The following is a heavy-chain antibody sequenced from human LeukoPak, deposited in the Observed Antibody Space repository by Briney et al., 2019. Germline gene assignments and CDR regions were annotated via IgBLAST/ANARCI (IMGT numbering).Heavy chain of an antibody. V-gene: IGHV4-61*08. Sequence: PSETLSLTCAVSGGSISSGGYSWGWIRQPPGKGLEWIGYIYYSGSTNYNPSLESRVTISVDTSRNQFSLKLSSVTAADTAVYYCARVTGVGYYYYMDVWGKGTTVTVSS. CDR2: IYYSGST. CDR1: GGSISSGGYS. CDR3: ARVTGVGYYYYMDV. D-gene: IGHD1-26*01. J-gene: IGHJ6*03.